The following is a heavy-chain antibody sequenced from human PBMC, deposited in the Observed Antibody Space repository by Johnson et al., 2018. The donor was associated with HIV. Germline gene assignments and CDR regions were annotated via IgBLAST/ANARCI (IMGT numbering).Heavy chain of an antibody. CDR2: ISDDESKT. D-gene: IGHD1-26*01. V-gene: IGHV3-30*10. J-gene: IGHJ3*02. CDR1: GFTFSAYA. Sequence: QVQLVESGGGVVQPGRSLRLSCAASGFTFSAYAMHWVRQAPGKGLEWVAAISDDESKTYYTDSMKGRFTISRDNSKNTLYLQMKSLRAEDTAVYYCAKSGFSGSYQGAYDIWGQGTMVTVSS. CDR3: AKSGFSGSYQGAYDI.